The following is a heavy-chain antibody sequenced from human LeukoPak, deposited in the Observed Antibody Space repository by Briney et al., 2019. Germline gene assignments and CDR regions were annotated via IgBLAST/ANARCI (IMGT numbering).Heavy chain of an antibody. D-gene: IGHD4-17*01. Sequence: SETLSLTCTVSGYSISSGYYWGWIRQPPGKGLEWIGSIYHSGSTYYNPSLKSRVTISVDTSKNQFSLKLSSVTAADTAVYYCAGYGDFFDYWGQGTLVTVSS. J-gene: IGHJ4*02. CDR1: GYSISSGYY. CDR2: IYHSGST. CDR3: AGYGDFFDY. V-gene: IGHV4-38-2*02.